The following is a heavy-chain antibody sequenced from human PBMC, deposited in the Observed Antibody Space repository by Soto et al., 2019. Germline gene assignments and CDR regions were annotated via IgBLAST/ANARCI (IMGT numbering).Heavy chain of an antibody. CDR2: IDPSDSYT. V-gene: IGHV5-10-1*01. J-gene: IGHJ6*02. D-gene: IGHD2-2*01. CDR3: ARHFGPAAINYYYYGMDV. CDR1: GYSFTSYW. Sequence: PGEYLKISCKGSGYSFTSYWISWVRQMPGKGLEWMGRIDPSDSYTNYSPSFQGHVTISADKSISTAYLQWSSLKASDTAMYYCARHFGPAAINYYYYGMDVWGQGTTVTVSS.